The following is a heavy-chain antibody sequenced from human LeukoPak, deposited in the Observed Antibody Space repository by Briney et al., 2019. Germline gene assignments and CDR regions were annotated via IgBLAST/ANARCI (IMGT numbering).Heavy chain of an antibody. D-gene: IGHD3-22*01. CDR3: ASLKNYYDSSGYLVTDAFDI. V-gene: IGHV1-18*01. Sequence: ASVKVSCKASGYTFTSYGINWVRQAPGQGLEWMGWISGYNGNTNYAQKLQGRVTMTTDTSTSTAYMELRSLKSDDTAVYYCASLKNYYDSSGYLVTDAFDIWGQGTMVTVSS. CDR1: GYTFTSYG. CDR2: ISGYNGNT. J-gene: IGHJ3*02.